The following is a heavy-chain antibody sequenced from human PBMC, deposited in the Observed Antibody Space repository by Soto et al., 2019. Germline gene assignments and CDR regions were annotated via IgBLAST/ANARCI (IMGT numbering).Heavy chain of an antibody. CDR2: ISSSSSYT. Sequence: QVQLVESGGGLVKPGGSLRLSCAASGFTFSDYYMSWIRQAPGKGLEWVSYISSSSSYTNYADSVKGRFTISRDNAKNSLYLQLTSLRAEDPAVSYCASGPNGLVLTLGYYFGMAVWGQGTTLTVSS. D-gene: IGHD3-9*01. CDR3: ASGPNGLVLTLGYYFGMAV. CDR1: GFTFSDYY. V-gene: IGHV3-11*05. J-gene: IGHJ6*02.